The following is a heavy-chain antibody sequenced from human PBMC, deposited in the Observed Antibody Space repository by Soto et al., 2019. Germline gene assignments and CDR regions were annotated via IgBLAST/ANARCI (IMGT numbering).Heavy chain of an antibody. CDR2: ISSDGTTT. J-gene: IGHJ1*01. CDR3: AIQDCTNDVCLEAAVTVGGALES. Sequence: EVQLVQSGGGLAQPGKSLRLSCAASGFTFRKFWMHWVRQVPGKGPVWVSYISSDGTTTDYADSVKGRFTISRDNAKDTLYLHMDSLRAADTAVYYCAIQDCTNDVCLEAAVTVGGALESWGQGTLVTFSS. V-gene: IGHV3-74*01. CDR1: GFTFRKFW. D-gene: IGHD2-8*01.